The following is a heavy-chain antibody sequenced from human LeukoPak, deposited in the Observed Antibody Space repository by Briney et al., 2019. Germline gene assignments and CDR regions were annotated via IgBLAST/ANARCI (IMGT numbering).Heavy chain of an antibody. J-gene: IGHJ3*02. Sequence: ASVKVSCKASGYTFINYYLHWVRQAPGQGLEWMGLINPTAGNTYYAQRFQGRGTMTRNTSTSTVYMELSSLRSEDTAVYYCARIRDVYNDAYDIWGQGTMVTVPS. V-gene: IGHV1-46*01. D-gene: IGHD5-24*01. CDR1: GYTFINYY. CDR2: INPTAGNT. CDR3: ARIRDVYNDAYDI.